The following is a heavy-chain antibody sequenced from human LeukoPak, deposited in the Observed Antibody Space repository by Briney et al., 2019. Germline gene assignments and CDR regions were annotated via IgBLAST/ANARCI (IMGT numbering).Heavy chain of an antibody. CDR3: ARDSNYYYDSSGYYPQFDY. D-gene: IGHD3-22*01. V-gene: IGHV3-11*04. CDR1: GFTFSDYY. J-gene: IGHJ4*02. CDR2: ISSSGSTI. Sequence: GGSLRLSCAASGFTFSDYYMSWIRQAPGKGLEWVSCISSSGSTIYYADSVKGRFTISRDNAKNSLYLQMNSLRAEDTAVYYCARDSNYYYDSSGYYPQFDYWGQGTLVTVSS.